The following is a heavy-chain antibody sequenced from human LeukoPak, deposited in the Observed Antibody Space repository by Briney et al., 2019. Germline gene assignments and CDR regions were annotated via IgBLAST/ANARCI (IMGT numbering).Heavy chain of an antibody. V-gene: IGHV3-66*01. CDR3: ARDYCSGGSCYYAFGI. J-gene: IGHJ3*02. Sequence: PGGSLRLSCAASGFTVSSNYMSWVRQAPGKGLEWVSVIYSGGSTYYADSVKGRFTISRDNSKNTLYLQMNSLRAEDTAVYYCARDYCSGGSCYYAFGIWGQGTMVTVSS. CDR1: GFTVSSNY. D-gene: IGHD2-15*01. CDR2: IYSGGST.